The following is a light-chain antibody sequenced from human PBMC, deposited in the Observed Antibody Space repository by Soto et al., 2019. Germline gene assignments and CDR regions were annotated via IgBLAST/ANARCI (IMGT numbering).Light chain of an antibody. Sequence: QSALTQPASVSGSPGQSITISCTGTSSDVGSYNLVSWYQQHPGKAPKLMIYEGSKRPSGVSNRFSGSKSGNTASLTISGIQAEDEADYYCCSYAGSSTYVVFGGETKLTVL. CDR3: CSYAGSSTYVV. CDR1: SSDVGSYNL. V-gene: IGLV2-23*01. CDR2: EGS. J-gene: IGLJ2*01.